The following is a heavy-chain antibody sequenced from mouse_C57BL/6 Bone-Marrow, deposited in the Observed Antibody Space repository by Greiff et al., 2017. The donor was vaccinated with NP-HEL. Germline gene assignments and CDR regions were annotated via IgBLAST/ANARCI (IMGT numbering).Heavy chain of an antibody. CDR2: INPGSGGT. V-gene: IGHV1-54*01. CDR1: GYAFTNYL. CDR3: ATGYGRAWFAY. D-gene: IGHD2-10*02. J-gene: IGHJ3*01. Sequence: VQLQQSGAELVRPGTSVKVSCKASGYAFTNYLLEWVKQRPGQGLEWIGVINPGSGGTNYNEKFKGKATLTADKSSSTAYMQLSSLTSEDSAVYFCATGYGRAWFAYWGQGTLVTVSA.